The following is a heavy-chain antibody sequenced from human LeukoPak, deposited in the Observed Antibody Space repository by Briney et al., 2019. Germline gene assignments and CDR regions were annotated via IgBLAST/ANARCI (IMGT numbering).Heavy chain of an antibody. D-gene: IGHD6-19*01. J-gene: IGHJ4*02. CDR3: AKDYSSGPPHYFDY. Sequence: PGGSLRLSCAASGFTFSSYEMNWVRQAPGKGLEWISYISSSNTIYYADSVKGRFTISRDNSKNTLYLQMNSLRAEDTAVYYCAKDYSSGPPHYFDYWGQGTLVTVSS. V-gene: IGHV3-48*03. CDR2: ISSSNTI. CDR1: GFTFSSYE.